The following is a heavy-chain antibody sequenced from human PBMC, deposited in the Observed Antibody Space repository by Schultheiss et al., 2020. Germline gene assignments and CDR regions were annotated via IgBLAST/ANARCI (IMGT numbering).Heavy chain of an antibody. V-gene: IGHV3-21*01. CDR2: ISSSSSYI. CDR1: GFTFSSYS. Sequence: ESLKISCAASGFTFSSYSMNWVRQAPGKGLEWVSSISSSSSYIYYADSVKGRFTISRDNAKNSLYLQMNSLRAEDTAVYCCVTGRALDYWGQGTLVTVSS. J-gene: IGHJ4*02. CDR3: VTGRALDY.